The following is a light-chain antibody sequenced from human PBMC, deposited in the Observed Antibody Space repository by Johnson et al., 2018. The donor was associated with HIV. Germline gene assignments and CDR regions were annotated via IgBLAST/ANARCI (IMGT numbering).Light chain of an antibody. CDR3: GTWDSSLSAEV. V-gene: IGLV1-51*02. CDR2: ETN. CDR1: SSNVGNNY. J-gene: IGLJ1*01. Sequence: QSVLTQPPSVSAAPGQKVTISCSGSSSNVGNNYVSWYKQLPGAAPKLLIYETNKRPSGIPDRFSGSKSGTSATLGITGLQTGDEADYYCGTWDSSLSAEVFGTGTKVTVL.